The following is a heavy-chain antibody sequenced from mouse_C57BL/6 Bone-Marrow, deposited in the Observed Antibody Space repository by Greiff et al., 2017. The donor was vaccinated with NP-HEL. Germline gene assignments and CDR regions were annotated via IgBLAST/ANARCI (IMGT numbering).Heavy chain of an antibody. Sequence: EVMLVESGGGLVKPGGSLKLSCAASGFTFSSYTMSWVRQTPEKRLEWVATISGGGGNTYYPDSVKGRFTISRDNAKNTLYLQMSSLRSEDTALYYCASLLYGAYWGQGTLVTVSA. J-gene: IGHJ3*01. V-gene: IGHV5-9*01. D-gene: IGHD2-12*01. CDR3: ASLLYGAY. CDR2: ISGGGGNT. CDR1: GFTFSSYT.